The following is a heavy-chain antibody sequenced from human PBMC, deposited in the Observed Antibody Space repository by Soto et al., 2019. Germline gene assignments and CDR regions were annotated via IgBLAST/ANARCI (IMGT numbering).Heavy chain of an antibody. Sequence: EVQLVESGGGLVRPGGSLRLSCAASGLTISNAWMSWVRQAPGKGLQWVGRIKSKTDVGTTHYAAPVKGRFTISRDDSKNTLYLQMNSLKAEDTAVYYCTTSGTRYELWRGYYDNWGQGILVTVSS. V-gene: IGHV3-15*01. D-gene: IGHD3-3*01. J-gene: IGHJ4*02. CDR1: GLTISNAW. CDR2: IKSKTDVGTT. CDR3: TTSGTRYELWRGYYDN.